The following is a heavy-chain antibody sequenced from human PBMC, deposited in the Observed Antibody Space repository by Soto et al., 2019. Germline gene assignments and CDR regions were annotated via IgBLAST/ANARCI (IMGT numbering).Heavy chain of an antibody. J-gene: IGHJ3*02. D-gene: IGHD2-21*02. CDR1: GGSISSSSYY. CDR3: ARHQGVVTSHDAFDI. Sequence: QLQLQESGPGLVKPSETLSLTCTVSGGSISSSSYYWGWIRQPPGKGLEWIGSIYYSGSTYYNPSLKSRVTISVDTSKNQFSLKLSSVTAADTAVYYCARHQGVVTSHDAFDIWGQGTMVTVSS. V-gene: IGHV4-39*01. CDR2: IYYSGST.